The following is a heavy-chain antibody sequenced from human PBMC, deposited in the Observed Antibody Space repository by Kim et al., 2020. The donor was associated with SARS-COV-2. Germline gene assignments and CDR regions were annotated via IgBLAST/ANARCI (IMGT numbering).Heavy chain of an antibody. Sequence: GGSLRLSCAASGFTFSSYSMNWVRQAPGKGLEWVSSISSSSSYIYYADSVKGRFTISRDNAKNSLYLQMNSLRAEDTAVYYCARDYYDSSGYPVHAFDIWGQGTMVTVSS. CDR1: GFTFSSYS. CDR3: ARDYYDSSGYPVHAFDI. D-gene: IGHD3-22*01. J-gene: IGHJ3*02. V-gene: IGHV3-21*01. CDR2: ISSSSSYI.